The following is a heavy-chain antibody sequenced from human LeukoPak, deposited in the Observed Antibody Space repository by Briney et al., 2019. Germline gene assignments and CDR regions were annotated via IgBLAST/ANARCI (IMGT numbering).Heavy chain of an antibody. CDR2: IRYDGNNK. CDR1: GFTFSNYG. CDR3: SRAGGGYSYGYYMDV. Sequence: GGSLRLSCAASGFTFSNYGMHWVRQAPGKGLEWVAFIRYDGNNKFYADSVKGRFTISRDNSKNTLYLQMNSLRAEDTAVYYCSRAGGGYSYGYYMDVWGKGTTVSIS. J-gene: IGHJ6*03. V-gene: IGHV3-30*02. D-gene: IGHD5-18*01.